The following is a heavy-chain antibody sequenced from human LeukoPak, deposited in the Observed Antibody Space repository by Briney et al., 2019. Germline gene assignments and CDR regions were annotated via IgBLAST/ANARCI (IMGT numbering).Heavy chain of an antibody. CDR2: IYYSGST. J-gene: IGHJ3*02. Sequence: SETLSLTCTVSGGSISSYYWSWIRQPPGKGLEWIGYIYYSGSTYYNPSLKSRVTISVDTSKNQFSLKLSSVTAADTAVYYCARARDGYNPDAFDIWGQGTMVTVSS. CDR1: GGSISSYY. D-gene: IGHD5-24*01. CDR3: ARARDGYNPDAFDI. V-gene: IGHV4-30-4*01.